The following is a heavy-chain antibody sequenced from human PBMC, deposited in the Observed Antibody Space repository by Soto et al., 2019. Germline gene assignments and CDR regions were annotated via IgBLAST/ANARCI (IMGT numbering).Heavy chain of an antibody. CDR3: VKEKVPTFLHVFDI. Sequence: PGGSLRLSCASSGVRFDDYAMHWVRQAPGKGLEWVSGISWKSGDINYADSVKGRFTISRDNAKNSLFLQMNNLSADDTALYYCVKEKVPTFLHVFDIWGKGTMVTVSS. CDR1: GVRFDDYA. D-gene: IGHD3-16*01. J-gene: IGHJ3*02. V-gene: IGHV3-9*01. CDR2: ISWKSGDI.